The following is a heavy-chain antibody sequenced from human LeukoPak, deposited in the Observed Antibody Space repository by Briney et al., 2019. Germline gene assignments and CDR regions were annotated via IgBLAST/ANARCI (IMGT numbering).Heavy chain of an antibody. D-gene: IGHD6-13*01. J-gene: IGHJ5*02. CDR2: IYHSGST. Sequence: SETLSLTCTVSGYSISSGYYWGWSRQPPGQGLEWIGSIYHSGSTYYNPSLKSRVTISVDTSKNQFSLKLSSVTAADTAVYYCARTYSSSLGWFDPWGQGTLVTVSS. V-gene: IGHV4-38-2*02. CDR1: GYSISSGYY. CDR3: ARTYSSSLGWFDP.